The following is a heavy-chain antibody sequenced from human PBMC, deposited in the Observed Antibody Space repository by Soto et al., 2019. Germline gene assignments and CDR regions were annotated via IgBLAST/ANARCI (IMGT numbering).Heavy chain of an antibody. Sequence: LCLRKSVAWGKIVGYCWRWILQPPGKGLEWIGYIYYSGSTNYNPSLKSRVTISVDTSKNQFSLKLSSVTAADTAVYYCARTTKELRFLEWLADAFDIWGQGTMVTVSS. D-gene: IGHD3-3*01. CDR3: ARTTKELRFLEWLADAFDI. CDR1: WGKIVGYC. V-gene: IGHV4-59*01. CDR2: IYYSGST. J-gene: IGHJ3*02.